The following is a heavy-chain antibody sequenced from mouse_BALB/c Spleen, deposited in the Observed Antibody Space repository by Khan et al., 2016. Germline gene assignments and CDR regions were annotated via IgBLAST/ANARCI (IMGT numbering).Heavy chain of an antibody. CDR3: ARDYYGSSYFDY. CDR1: GFSITSDYA. D-gene: IGHD1-1*01. J-gene: IGHJ2*01. CDR2: INYSGST. V-gene: IGHV3-2*02. Sequence: EVKLEESGPGLVKPSQSLSLTCTVTGFSITSDYAWNWIRQFPGNKLEWMGYINYSGSTSYNPSLKSRISITRDTSKNQFFLQLNSVTTEDTATYYSARDYYGSSYFDYWGQGTTLTVSS.